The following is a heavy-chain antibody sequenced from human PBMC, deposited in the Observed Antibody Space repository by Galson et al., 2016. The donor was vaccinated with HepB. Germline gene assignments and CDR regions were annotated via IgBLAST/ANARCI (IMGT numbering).Heavy chain of an antibody. J-gene: IGHJ4*02. V-gene: IGHV3-66*01. CDR3: ATHPEHPHGSS. CDR2: MYSGGVT. Sequence: SLRLSCAVSGFTVNNNYMIWVRQAPGKGLEGVSVMYSGGVTNYGDSVKGRATISRDNSKNILYLQLNSLRVEDTGVYYCATHPEHPHGSSGGQGTLVTVSS. CDR1: GFTVNNNY. D-gene: IGHD1/OR15-1a*01.